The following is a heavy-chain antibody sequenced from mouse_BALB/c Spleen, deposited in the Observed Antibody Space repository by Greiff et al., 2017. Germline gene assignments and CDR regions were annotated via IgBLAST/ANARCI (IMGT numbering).Heavy chain of an antibody. CDR3: NAWKYGNSFAY. J-gene: IGHJ3*01. Sequence: VHVKQSGPELVRPGASVKMSCTASGFNIKDYYMHWVKQRPEQGLEWIGWIDPENGDTEYAPKFQGKATMTADTSSNTAYLQLSSLTSEDTAVYYCNAWKYGNSFAYWGQGTLVTVSA. D-gene: IGHD2-10*02. CDR2: IDPENGDT. CDR1: GFNIKDYY. V-gene: IGHV14-4*02.